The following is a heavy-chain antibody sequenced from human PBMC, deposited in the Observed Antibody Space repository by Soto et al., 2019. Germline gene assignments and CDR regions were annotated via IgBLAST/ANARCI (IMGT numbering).Heavy chain of an antibody. CDR2: MYYSGST. Sequence: QLQLQESGPGLVKPSETLSLTCTVSGGSISSSNYHWGWIRQPPGKGLEWIGSMYYSGSTYYNPSLKIRVTISVDTSKNQFSLTLTSVTAADTAVYHYARHVGNSPPGSWGQGTLVTVSS. D-gene: IGHD1-26*01. J-gene: IGHJ4*02. CDR3: ARHVGNSPPGS. V-gene: IGHV4-39*01. CDR1: GGSISSSNYH.